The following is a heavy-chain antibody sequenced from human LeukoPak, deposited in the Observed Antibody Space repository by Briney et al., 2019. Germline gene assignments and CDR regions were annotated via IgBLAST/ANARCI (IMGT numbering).Heavy chain of an antibody. J-gene: IGHJ1*01. Sequence: PGGSLRLSCAASGFTFSKVWMSWVRQAPGKGLEWVGRIKSKTDGGTIDYAAPVKGRFTISRDDSKDTLFLQMNSLKTEDTAVYYCTTDLSELDDSGYYAKYFHHWGRGTLVSVSS. D-gene: IGHD3-22*01. CDR1: GFTFSKVW. V-gene: IGHV3-15*01. CDR3: TTDLSELDDSGYYAKYFHH. CDR2: IKSKTDGGTI.